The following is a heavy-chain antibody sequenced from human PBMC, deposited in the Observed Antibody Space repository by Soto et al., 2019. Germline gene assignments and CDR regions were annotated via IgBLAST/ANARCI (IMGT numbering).Heavy chain of an antibody. Sequence: PSETLSLTCTVSGGSISSGDYYWSWIRQPPGKGLEWIGYIYYSGSTYYNPSLKSRVTISVDTSKNQFSLKLSSVTAADTAVYYCARVVIKTSHYYYYGMDVWGQGTTVTVSS. CDR3: ARVVIKTSHYYYYGMDV. V-gene: IGHV4-30-4*01. CDR1: GGSISSGDYY. D-gene: IGHD3-22*01. J-gene: IGHJ6*02. CDR2: IYYSGST.